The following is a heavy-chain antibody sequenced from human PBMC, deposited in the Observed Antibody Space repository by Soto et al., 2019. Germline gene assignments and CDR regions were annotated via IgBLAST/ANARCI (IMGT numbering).Heavy chain of an antibody. Sequence: GGSLRLSCAASGFTFSSYAMHWVRQAPGKGLEWVAVISYDGSNKYYADSVKGRFTISRDNSKNTLYLQMNSLRAEDTAVYYCARETNDYSNYGGVFEANYYYYGMDVWGQGTTVTVSS. D-gene: IGHD4-4*01. CDR1: GFTFSSYA. CDR2: ISYDGSNK. CDR3: ARETNDYSNYGGVFEANYYYYGMDV. J-gene: IGHJ6*02. V-gene: IGHV3-30-3*01.